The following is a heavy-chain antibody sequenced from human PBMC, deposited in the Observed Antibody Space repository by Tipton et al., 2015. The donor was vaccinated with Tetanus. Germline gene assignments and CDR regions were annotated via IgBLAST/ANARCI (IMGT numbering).Heavy chain of an antibody. CDR3: AREGAPRAFDI. Sequence: LRLSCSVSGASISSGGYFWNWIRHRPGKGLEWIGYIYYSGSTFYNPSLKSRVTISVDTSKNQFSLKLNSVTAADTAVYYCAREGAPRAFDIWGQGTMVTVSS. CDR2: IYYSGST. J-gene: IGHJ3*02. CDR1: GASISSGGYF. V-gene: IGHV4-31*03.